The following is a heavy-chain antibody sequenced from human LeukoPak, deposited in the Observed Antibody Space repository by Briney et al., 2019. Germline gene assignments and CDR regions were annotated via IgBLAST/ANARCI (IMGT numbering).Heavy chain of an antibody. D-gene: IGHD6-19*01. Sequence: PGGSLRPSCAASGFTFSSYWMSWVRQAPEKGLEWVASIKQDGSEKYYVDSVKGRFTISRDNAKNSLYLQMNSLRAEDTAVYYCARSVSSGWDDQWGQGTLVTVSS. J-gene: IGHJ4*02. CDR3: ARSVSSGWDDQ. CDR2: IKQDGSEK. CDR1: GFTFSSYW. V-gene: IGHV3-7*01.